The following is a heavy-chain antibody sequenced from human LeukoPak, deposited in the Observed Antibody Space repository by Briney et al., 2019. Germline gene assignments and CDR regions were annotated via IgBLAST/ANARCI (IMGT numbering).Heavy chain of an antibody. J-gene: IGHJ4*02. Sequence: PGGSLRLSCEASGFTFRNYGMHWVRQAPGKGLDWVGVIWFDGSNRYYADSVKGRFTISRDNSKNTLYLQMNSLRAEDTAVYYCARARSGAVAFDYWGQGTLVTVSS. D-gene: IGHD6-19*01. CDR3: ARARSGAVAFDY. CDR2: IWFDGSNR. CDR1: GFTFRNYG. V-gene: IGHV3-33*01.